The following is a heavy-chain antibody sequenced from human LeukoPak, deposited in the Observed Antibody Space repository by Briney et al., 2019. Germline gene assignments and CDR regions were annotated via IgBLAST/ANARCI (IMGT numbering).Heavy chain of an antibody. CDR3: AKDDALIGTAAALDY. V-gene: IGHV3-30*02. D-gene: IGHD6-13*01. CDR1: GFTFDGYG. J-gene: IGHJ4*02. Sequence: PGGSLRLSCSASGFTFDGYGMHWVRQAPGKGLEWVAFIRFDATNKYSADSVKGRFTISRDNSKNTLYLQMNSLRAEDTAVYYCAKDDALIGTAAALDYWGQGTLVTVSS. CDR2: IRFDATNK.